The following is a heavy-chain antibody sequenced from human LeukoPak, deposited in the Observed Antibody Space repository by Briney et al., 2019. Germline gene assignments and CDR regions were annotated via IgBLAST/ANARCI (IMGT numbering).Heavy chain of an antibody. CDR1: GYTFTGYY. CDR3: ARTLSNGWETYYFDY. CDR2: INPNSGGT. V-gene: IGHV1-2*02. J-gene: IGHJ4*02. D-gene: IGHD6-19*01. Sequence: AASVKVSCKASGYTFTGYYMHWVRQAPGQGLEWMGWINPNSGGTNYAQKFQGRVTMTRDTSISTAYMELSRLRSDDTAVYYCARTLSNGWETYYFDYWGQGTLVTVSS.